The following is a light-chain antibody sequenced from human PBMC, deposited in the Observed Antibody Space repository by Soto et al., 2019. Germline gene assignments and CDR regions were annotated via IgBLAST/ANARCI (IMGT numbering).Light chain of an antibody. CDR3: QQYSTYPWT. V-gene: IGKV1-5*03. CDR1: QTISTL. J-gene: IGKJ1*01. Sequence: DIQMTQSPSTPSASVGDRVTITCRASQTISTLLAWYQQRPGKAPNLLIYKASSLESGVPSRFSGSGSGTEFTLTISSLQPDDFATYFCQQYSTYPWTFGQGTKVEVK. CDR2: KAS.